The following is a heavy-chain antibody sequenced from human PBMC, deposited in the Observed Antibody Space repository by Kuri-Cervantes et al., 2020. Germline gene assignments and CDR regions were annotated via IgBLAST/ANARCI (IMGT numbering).Heavy chain of an antibody. CDR1: GYTFTSYG. J-gene: IGHJ5*02. Sequence: ASVKVSCKASGYTFTSYGISWVRQAPGQGLEWMGWISAYNGNTNYAQKLQGRVTMTTDTSTSTAYMELRSLRSDDMAVYYCARSYGEQWLGKYNWFDPWGQGTLVTVSS. V-gene: IGHV1-18*03. CDR2: ISAYNGNT. D-gene: IGHD6-19*01. CDR3: ARSYGEQWLGKYNWFDP.